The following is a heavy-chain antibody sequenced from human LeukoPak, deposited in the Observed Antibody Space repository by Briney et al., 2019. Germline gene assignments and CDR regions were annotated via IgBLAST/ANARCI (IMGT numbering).Heavy chain of an antibody. CDR1: GGSFSGYY. CDR3: ARGQQYYYDSSGRKGGTIPDY. D-gene: IGHD3-22*01. J-gene: IGHJ4*02. CDR2: INHSGST. V-gene: IGHV4-34*01. Sequence: PSETLSLTCAVYGGSFSGYYWSWIRQPPGKGLEWIGEINHSGSTNYNPSLKSRVTISVDTSKNQFSLKLSSVTAADTAVYYCARGQQYYYDSSGRKGGTIPDYWGQGTLVTVSS.